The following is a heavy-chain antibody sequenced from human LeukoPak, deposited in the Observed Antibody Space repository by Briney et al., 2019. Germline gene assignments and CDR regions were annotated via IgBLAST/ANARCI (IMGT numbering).Heavy chain of an antibody. CDR2: IRSKANSYAT. J-gene: IGHJ5*02. Sequence: GGSLRLSCAASGFTFSGSAMHWVRQASGKGLEWVGRIRSKANSYATAYAASVKGRFTISRDDSKNTAYLQMNSLKTEDTAVYYYTRHYSSVPAAKTYWFDPWGQGTLVTVSS. CDR1: GFTFSGSA. CDR3: TRHYSSVPAAKTYWFDP. D-gene: IGHD2-2*01. V-gene: IGHV3-73*01.